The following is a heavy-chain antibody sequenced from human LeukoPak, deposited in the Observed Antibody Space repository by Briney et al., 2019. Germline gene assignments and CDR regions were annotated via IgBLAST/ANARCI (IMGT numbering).Heavy chain of an antibody. J-gene: IGHJ3*02. CDR3: ARVYGAGHAFDI. CDR2: MNPNTDNT. D-gene: IGHD4-17*01. CDR1: GYTFPSYD. V-gene: IGHV1-8*01. Sequence: ASVKVSCKGSGYTFPSYDINWVRQATGQGLEWMGWMNPNTDNTGYAQKFQGRLTMTRNTSISTAYMELSSLKSEDTAVYYCARVYGAGHAFDIWGQGTVVIVSS.